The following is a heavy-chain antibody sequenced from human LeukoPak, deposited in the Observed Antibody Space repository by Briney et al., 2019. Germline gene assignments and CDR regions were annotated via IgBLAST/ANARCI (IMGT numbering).Heavy chain of an antibody. V-gene: IGHV4-30-2*01. J-gene: IGHJ4*02. CDR3: VRRYCSGGSCYFDY. CDR2: IYHSGST. Sequence: SQTLSLTCAVSVGSISSGGYSWSWIRQPPGKGLEWIGYIYHSGSTYYNPSLKSRVTISVDRSKNQFSLKLSSVTAADTAVYYCVRRYCSGGSCYFDYWGQGTLVTVSS. D-gene: IGHD2-15*01. CDR1: VGSISSGGYS.